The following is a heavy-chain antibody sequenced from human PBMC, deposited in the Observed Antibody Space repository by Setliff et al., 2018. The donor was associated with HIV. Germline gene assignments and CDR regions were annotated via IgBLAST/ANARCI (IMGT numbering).Heavy chain of an antibody. Sequence: GASVKVSCKASGDTLSIHPISWVRQAPGRGLDWMGGIIPIFGTATYAQKFQGRVTITADESTSTMYMELSSLTSDDTAVYYCAGPRGDEAFDSWGQGALVTVSS. CDR2: IIPIFGTA. CDR1: GDTLSIHP. J-gene: IGHJ4*02. V-gene: IGHV1-69*13. CDR3: AGPRGDEAFDS.